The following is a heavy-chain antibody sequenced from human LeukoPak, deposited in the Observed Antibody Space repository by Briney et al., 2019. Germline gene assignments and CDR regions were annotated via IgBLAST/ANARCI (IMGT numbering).Heavy chain of an antibody. D-gene: IGHD1-1*01. CDR1: GFYFSSYS. J-gene: IGHJ6*03. CDR2: INTGSTYM. Sequence: GGSPRLSCAASGFYFSSYSMNWVRQAPGKGLEWVSSINTGSTYMYYADSVKGRFTISRDNAKNSLHLQMYSLRAEDTAVYFCARVEATTGRNYHYYYMDVWGKGTTVTVSS. V-gene: IGHV3-21*01. CDR3: ARVEATTGRNYHYYYMDV.